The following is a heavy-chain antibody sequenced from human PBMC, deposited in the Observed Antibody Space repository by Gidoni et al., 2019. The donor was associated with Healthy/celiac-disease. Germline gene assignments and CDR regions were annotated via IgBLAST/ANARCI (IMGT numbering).Heavy chain of an antibody. CDR1: GYTFTDYY. CDR2: VDPEDGET. CDR3: ETGGIAAAGTVDV. D-gene: IGHD6-13*01. J-gene: IGHJ6*02. V-gene: IGHV1-69-2*01. Sequence: EVQLVQSGAEVKKPGATVTLSCKVSGYTFTDYYMHWVQQAPGKGLEWMGLVDPEDGETIYGEKFQGRVSITADTSTDTAYMELSSLRSEETAVYYCETGGIAAAGTVDVWGQGTTVTVSS.